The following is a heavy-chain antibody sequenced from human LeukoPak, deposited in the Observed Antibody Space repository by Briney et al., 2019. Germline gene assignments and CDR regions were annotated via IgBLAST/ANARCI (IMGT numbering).Heavy chain of an antibody. CDR2: IYYSGST. D-gene: IGHD3-10*01. CDR1: GGSISSGGYY. Sequence: TLSLTCTVSGGSISSGGYYWSWIRQHPGKGLEWIGYIYYSGSTYYNPSLKSRVTISVDTSRNQFSLKLGSVTAADTAVYYCARALMVRGVGDWFDPWGQGTLVTVSS. CDR3: ARALMVRGVGDWFDP. J-gene: IGHJ5*02. V-gene: IGHV4-31*03.